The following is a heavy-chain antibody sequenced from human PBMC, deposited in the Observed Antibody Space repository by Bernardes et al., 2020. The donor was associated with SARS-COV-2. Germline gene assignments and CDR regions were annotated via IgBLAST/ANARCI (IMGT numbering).Heavy chain of an antibody. D-gene: IGHD2-8*01. CDR3: AKEWDTVPGNAFDI. J-gene: IGHJ3*02. V-gene: IGHV3-23*01. CDR2: IRGNGDTT. Sequence: GGSLRLSCAASGFTFSSYAMSWVRQAPGKGLEWVSAIRGNGDTTYYADSVKGRFTISRDDSDNTLYLQMSSLRVEDTAVYYCAKEWDTVPGNAFDIWGHGTLVTVSS. CDR1: GFTFSSYA.